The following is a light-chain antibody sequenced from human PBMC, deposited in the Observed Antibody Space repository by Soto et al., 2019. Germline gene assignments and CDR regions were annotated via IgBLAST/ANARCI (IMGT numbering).Light chain of an antibody. Sequence: QSVLTQPPSVSAAPGQKVTISCSGSSSNIGLHFVSWYQQFPGTAPKLLIYDNNQRPSGIPERFSGSKTGTSATLGITGLQPGDEADYYCATWDNSLSAGVFGGGTKLTVL. J-gene: IGLJ3*02. V-gene: IGLV1-51*01. CDR1: SSNIGLHF. CDR3: ATWDNSLSAGV. CDR2: DNN.